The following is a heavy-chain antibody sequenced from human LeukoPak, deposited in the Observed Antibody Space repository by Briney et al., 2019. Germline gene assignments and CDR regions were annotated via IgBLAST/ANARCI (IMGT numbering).Heavy chain of an antibody. CDR3: ARDSITMIRGVIGY. CDR2: ISAYNGNT. Sequence: ASVKVSCKASGYTFTSYGISWVRQAPGQGLEWMGWISAYNGNTNYAQKLQGRVTMTTDTSTSTAYMELRSLRSDDTAVYYCARDSITMIRGVIGYWGQGTLVTVSS. V-gene: IGHV1-18*01. J-gene: IGHJ4*02. CDR1: GYTFTSYG. D-gene: IGHD3-10*01.